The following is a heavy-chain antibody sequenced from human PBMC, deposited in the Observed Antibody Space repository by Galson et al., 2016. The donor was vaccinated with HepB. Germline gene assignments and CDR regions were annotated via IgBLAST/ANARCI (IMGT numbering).Heavy chain of an antibody. D-gene: IGHD3-16*02. Sequence: SVKVSCKASGYTFSNYGITWVRQAPGQGPEWMGWISGYSGNTKYAQKFQARVTMTTDTSTTTAYMELRSLRSDDTAVYYCTRVPNYDYVWVSYRYGYYHGIDVWGQGTTVTVSS. CDR3: TRVPNYDYVWVSYRYGYYHGIDV. CDR2: ISGYSGNT. J-gene: IGHJ6*02. V-gene: IGHV1-18*01. CDR1: GYTFSNYG.